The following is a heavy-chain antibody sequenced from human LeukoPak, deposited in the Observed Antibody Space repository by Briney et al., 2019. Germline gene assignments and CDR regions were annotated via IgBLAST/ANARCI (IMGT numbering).Heavy chain of an antibody. CDR1: GYTFTSYF. V-gene: IGHV1-69*13. CDR2: IIPIFGTA. Sequence: SVKVSCKASGYTFTSYFMHWVRQAPGQGLEWMGGIIPIFGTANYAQKFQGRVTITADESTSTAYMELSSLRSEDTAVYYCAREMAYYDGSGYYYAGWFDPWGQGTLVTVSS. D-gene: IGHD3-22*01. CDR3: AREMAYYDGSGYYYAGWFDP. J-gene: IGHJ5*02.